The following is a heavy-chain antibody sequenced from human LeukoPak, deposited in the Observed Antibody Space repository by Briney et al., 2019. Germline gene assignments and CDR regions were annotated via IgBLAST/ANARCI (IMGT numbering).Heavy chain of an antibody. J-gene: IGHJ4*02. D-gene: IGHD1-26*01. CDR2: ISAYNGNT. CDR1: GYTFTSYG. CDR3: ARGGSYRPLNKPFDY. Sequence: ASVKVSCKASGYTFTSYGISWVRQAPGQGLEWMGWISAYNGNTNYAQKLQGRVTMTTDTSTSTAYMELRSLRSDDTVVYYCARGGSYRPLNKPFDYWGQGTLVTVSS. V-gene: IGHV1-18*01.